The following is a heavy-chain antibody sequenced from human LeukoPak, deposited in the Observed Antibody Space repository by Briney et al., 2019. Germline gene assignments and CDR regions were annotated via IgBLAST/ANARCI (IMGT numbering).Heavy chain of an antibody. D-gene: IGHD6-13*01. CDR1: GGSISSSSYY. Sequence: SETLSLTCTVSGGSISSSSYYWVWLRQPPGKGLEWIGYMYYSGSTNYNPSLKSRVTISVDTSKNQFSLKLSSVTAADTAVYYCARDIAAAGTSAFDIWGQGTMVTVSS. J-gene: IGHJ3*02. V-gene: IGHV4-61*05. CDR2: MYYSGST. CDR3: ARDIAAAGTSAFDI.